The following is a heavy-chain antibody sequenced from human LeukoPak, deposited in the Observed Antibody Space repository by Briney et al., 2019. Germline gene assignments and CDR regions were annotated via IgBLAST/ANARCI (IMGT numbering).Heavy chain of an antibody. CDR3: ARNAFDI. V-gene: IGHV3-7*01. Sequence: GGSLRLSCAASGFTFSSYAMSWVRQAPGRGLEWVANINQDGSAKFYGDSVKGRFTISRDNAKKSLYLQMNSLSAEDTAVYYCARNAFDIWGQGTMVTVSS. CDR2: INQDGSAK. J-gene: IGHJ3*02. CDR1: GFTFSSYA.